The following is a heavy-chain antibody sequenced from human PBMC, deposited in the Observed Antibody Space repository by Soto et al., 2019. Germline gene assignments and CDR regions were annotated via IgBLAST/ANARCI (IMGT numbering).Heavy chain of an antibody. CDR1: GGSISSYY. J-gene: IGHJ6*02. D-gene: IGHD2-2*01. CDR3: ARESVRFTSSAPNNFYHYCMDV. Sequence: PSETLSLTCTVSGGSISSYYWSWIRQPPGKGLEWIGHIYYSGSTNYNPSLKNRVTISVDTSKSQFSLKLTSATAADTAVYYCARESVRFTSSAPNNFYHYCMDVWGQGTTVTVSS. CDR2: IYYSGST. V-gene: IGHV4-59*01.